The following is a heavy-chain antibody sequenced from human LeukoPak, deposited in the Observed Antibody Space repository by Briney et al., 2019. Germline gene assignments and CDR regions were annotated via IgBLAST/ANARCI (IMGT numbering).Heavy chain of an antibody. V-gene: IGHV1-2*02. J-gene: IGHJ4*02. Sequence: ASVKVSCKASGYTFTGYYMHWVRQAPGQGLEWMGWINPNSGGTNYAQKFQGRVTITADESTSTAYMELSSLRSEDTAVYYCASAVEDYYDSSGYSIKPFDYWGQGTLVTVSS. CDR1: GYTFTGYY. CDR3: ASAVEDYYDSSGYSIKPFDY. D-gene: IGHD3-22*01. CDR2: INPNSGGT.